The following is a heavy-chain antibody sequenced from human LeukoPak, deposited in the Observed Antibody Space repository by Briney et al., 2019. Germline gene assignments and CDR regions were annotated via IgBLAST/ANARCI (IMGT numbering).Heavy chain of an antibody. CDR3: ASDSNYGY. CDR1: GFTFSSYG. J-gene: IGHJ4*02. V-gene: IGHV3-33*01. Sequence: GRSLRLSCAASGFTFSSYGMHWVRQAPGKGLEWVVVIWYDGSDKYYADSVKGRFTISRDNSKNTVYLQMNSLRAEDTAVYYCASDSNYGYWGQGTLVTVSS. D-gene: IGHD4-11*01. CDR2: IWYDGSDK.